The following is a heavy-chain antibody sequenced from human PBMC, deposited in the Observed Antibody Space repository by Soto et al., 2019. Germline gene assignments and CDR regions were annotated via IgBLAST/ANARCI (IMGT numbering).Heavy chain of an antibody. V-gene: IGHV4-31*03. CDR3: ARDPAP. Sequence: QVQLQESGPGLVKPSETLSLTCTVSGGSITRGGYYWSWIRQHPGKGLEWIGYIYNSGTTYYNPSLKSRVTISVGTSKNQFSPKLTSVTAADTAVYYCARDPAPWGQGTLVTVSS. CDR2: IYNSGTT. J-gene: IGHJ5*02. CDR1: GGSITRGGYY.